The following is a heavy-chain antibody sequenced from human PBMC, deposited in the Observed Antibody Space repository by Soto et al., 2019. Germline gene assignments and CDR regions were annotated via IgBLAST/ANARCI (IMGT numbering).Heavy chain of an antibody. CDR3: VREGDYSDNNGYPLFDY. CDR2: IFGGGET. Sequence: QVQLQESGPGLLKPSETLSLTCTVSGASMSNYYWSWIRQPAGKGLEWIGRIFGGGETYYNPSLKSRVILSVDLSKSQFSLELTSVTAADTAVYFCVREGDYSDNNGYPLFDYWGQGTLVTVSP. J-gene: IGHJ4*02. D-gene: IGHD3-22*01. CDR1: GASMSNYY. V-gene: IGHV4-4*07.